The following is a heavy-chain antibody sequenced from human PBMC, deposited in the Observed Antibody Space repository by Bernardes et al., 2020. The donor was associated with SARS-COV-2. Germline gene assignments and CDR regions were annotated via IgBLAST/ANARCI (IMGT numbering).Heavy chain of an antibody. J-gene: IGHJ3*02. D-gene: IGHD6-13*01. CDR3: ARSYSSSFDGFDI. Sequence: APVKVSCEASGYTFTDYYIHWVRQAPGQGLEWMGWISPNSGGTDDAQKFQGRVTMTRDTSISTAYMDLSRLRSDDTAVYYCARSYSSSFDGFDIWGQGTMVTVSS. V-gene: IGHV1-2*02. CDR1: GYTFTDYY. CDR2: ISPNSGGT.